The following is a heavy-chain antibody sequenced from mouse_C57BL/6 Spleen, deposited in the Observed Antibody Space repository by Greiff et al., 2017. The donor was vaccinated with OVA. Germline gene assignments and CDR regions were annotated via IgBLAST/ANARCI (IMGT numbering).Heavy chain of an antibody. CDR1: GYTFTDYY. D-gene: IGHD2-4*01. V-gene: IGHV1-76*01. CDR3: AREGSTMITTRPFYWYFDV. J-gene: IGHJ1*03. CDR2: IYPGSGNT. Sequence: QVQLQQSGAELVRPGASVKLSCKASGYTFTDYYINWVKQRPGQGLEWIARIYPGSGNTYYNEKFKGKATLTAEKSSSTAYMQLSSLTSEDSAVYFCAREGSTMITTRPFYWYFDVWGTGTTVTVSS.